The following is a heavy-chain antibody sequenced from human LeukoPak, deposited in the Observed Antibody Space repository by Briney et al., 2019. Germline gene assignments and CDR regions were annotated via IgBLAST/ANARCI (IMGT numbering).Heavy chain of an antibody. V-gene: IGHV4-38-2*02. Sequence: PSETLSLTCTVSGYSITSGYYWGWIRQPPGRELEWIGSIYHSGSTYYNPSLRSRITISVDTSKNQFSLKLSSVTAADTAVYYCAREAFSSGYYDDYWGQGTLVTVSS. CDR1: GYSITSGYY. CDR3: AREAFSSGYYDDY. J-gene: IGHJ4*02. CDR2: IYHSGST. D-gene: IGHD3-22*01.